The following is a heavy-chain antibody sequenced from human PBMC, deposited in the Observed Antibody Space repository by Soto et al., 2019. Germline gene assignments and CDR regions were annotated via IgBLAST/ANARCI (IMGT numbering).Heavy chain of an antibody. V-gene: IGHV4-31*03. J-gene: IGHJ5*02. Sequence: QVQLEESGPGLVKPSQTLSLTCTVSGDSISSGGYYWNWIRQHPGKGLEWIGYIYYSGSTYYNPSLKTRVSISVDTSKNHFSLKLTSVTAADTAVYYCARSVFPWGRGTLVTVSS. CDR3: ARSVFP. CDR1: GDSISSGGYY. CDR2: IYYSGST.